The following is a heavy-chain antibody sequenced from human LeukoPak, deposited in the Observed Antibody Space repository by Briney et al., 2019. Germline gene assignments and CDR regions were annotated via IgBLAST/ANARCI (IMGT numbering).Heavy chain of an antibody. CDR1: GGSISSYY. CDR3: ANWLEEVGYFAFDI. J-gene: IGHJ3*02. V-gene: IGHV4-4*07. Sequence: SETLSLTCTVSGGSISSYYWSWIRQPAGKGLEWIGRIYTSGSTNYNPSLKGRVTMSVDTSKNQFSLKLSSVTAADTAVYYCANWLEEVGYFAFDIWARGQWSPSLQ. CDR2: IYTSGST. D-gene: IGHD1-26*01.